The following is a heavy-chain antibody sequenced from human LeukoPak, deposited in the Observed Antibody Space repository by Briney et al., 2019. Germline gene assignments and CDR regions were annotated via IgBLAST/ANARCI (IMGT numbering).Heavy chain of an antibody. J-gene: IGHJ5*02. Sequence: GGSLRLSCAASGFTFSSYAMSWVRQAPGKGLELVSTISNSDGGTYYADSVKGRFTISRDNSENTLYLHMNSLRAEDTAVYYCASGSRYCSGGSCYRWFDPWGQGTLFTVSS. CDR2: ISNSDGGT. CDR3: ASGSRYCSGGSCYRWFDP. CDR1: GFTFSSYA. V-gene: IGHV3-23*01. D-gene: IGHD2-15*01.